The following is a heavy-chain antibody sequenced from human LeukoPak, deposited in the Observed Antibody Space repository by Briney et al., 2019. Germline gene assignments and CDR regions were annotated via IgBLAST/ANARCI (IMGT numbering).Heavy chain of an antibody. CDR3: ASKLRYCTNGVCYTGFDY. CDR1: GGSLRSSYYY. V-gene: IGHV4-39*01. D-gene: IGHD2-8*01. CDR2: IYDSGST. Sequence: SETLSLTCTVSGGSLRSSYYYWGWIRQPPGKGLEWIGSIYDSGSTYYNPSLKSRVTISVDTSKNQFSLKLSSVTAADTAVYYCASKLRYCTNGVCYTGFDYWGQGTLVTVSS. J-gene: IGHJ4*02.